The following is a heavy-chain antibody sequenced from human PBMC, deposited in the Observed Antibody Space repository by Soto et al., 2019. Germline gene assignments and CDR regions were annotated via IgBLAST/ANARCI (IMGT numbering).Heavy chain of an antibody. D-gene: IGHD6-13*01. CDR1: GFTFSSYS. J-gene: IGHJ5*02. V-gene: IGHV3-23*01. Sequence: GGSLRLSCAASGFTFSSYSMSWVRQAPGKGLEWVSSISCSGGSTYYADSVKGRFTISRDNAKNTLYLQMNSLRAEDTAVYHCPKVRKQLVKRGLHNWFDPWGQGTLVPVSS. CDR2: ISCSGGST. CDR3: PKVRKQLVKRGLHNWFDP.